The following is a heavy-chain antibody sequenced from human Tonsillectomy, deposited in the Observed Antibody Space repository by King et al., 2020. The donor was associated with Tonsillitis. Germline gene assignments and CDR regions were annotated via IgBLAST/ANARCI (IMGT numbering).Heavy chain of an antibody. CDR3: ARDLMSGDWNDPLGYFDY. CDR2: ISYDGREK. Sequence: VQLVESGGGVVQPGRSLRLSCAASGFSFSNYAMHWVRQAPGKGLEWVAIISYDGREKYYADSVKGRFTISRDNSKNKMYVQMNSLRAEDMAVYYCARDLMSGDWNDPLGYFDYWGQGTLATVSS. CDR1: GFSFSNYA. D-gene: IGHD1-1*01. J-gene: IGHJ4*02. V-gene: IGHV3-30*04.